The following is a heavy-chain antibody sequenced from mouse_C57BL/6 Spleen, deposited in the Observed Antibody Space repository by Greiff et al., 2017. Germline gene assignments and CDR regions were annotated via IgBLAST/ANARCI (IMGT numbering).Heavy chain of an antibody. CDR1: GYAFSSSW. CDR2: IYPGDGDT. D-gene: IGHD1-1*01. Sequence: VQLQQSGPELVKPGASVKISCKASGYAFSSSWMNWVKQRPGKGLEWIGRIYPGDGDTTYNGKFKGKATLTADKSSSTAYMQLSSLTSEDSAVYFCARDDGSSYFDYWGQGTTLTVSS. J-gene: IGHJ2*01. V-gene: IGHV1-82*01. CDR3: ARDDGSSYFDY.